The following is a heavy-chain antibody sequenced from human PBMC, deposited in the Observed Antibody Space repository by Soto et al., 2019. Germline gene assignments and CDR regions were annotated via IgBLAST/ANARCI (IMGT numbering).Heavy chain of an antibody. CDR2: IYYSGST. D-gene: IGHD2-2*01. V-gene: IGHV4-61*01. CDR1: GGSVSSGRYY. CDR3: ARGGKDIVVVQADQYNWFDP. Sequence: GTLELTFTVSGGSVSSGRYYGSWIRQPPGKGLEWIGYIYYSGSTNYNPSLKSRVTISVDTSKNQFSLKLSSVTAADTAVYYCARGGKDIVVVQADQYNWFDPWGQGTLVTVSS. J-gene: IGHJ5*02.